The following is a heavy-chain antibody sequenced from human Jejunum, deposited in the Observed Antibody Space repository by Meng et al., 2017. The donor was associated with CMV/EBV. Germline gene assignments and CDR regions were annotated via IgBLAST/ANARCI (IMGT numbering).Heavy chain of an antibody. CDR3: ARVNDGRVRYYFAY. V-gene: IGHV1-69*01. J-gene: IGHJ4*02. Sequence: KASGGSFSSYVINWVRQAPGQGPEWMGEITPVFGTTSYAPKFQGKVTITADESTSTVFMELSSLRSEDTAVYYCARVNDGRVRYYFAYWGQGTPVTVSS. D-gene: IGHD3-22*01. CDR2: ITPVFGTT. CDR1: GGSFSSYV.